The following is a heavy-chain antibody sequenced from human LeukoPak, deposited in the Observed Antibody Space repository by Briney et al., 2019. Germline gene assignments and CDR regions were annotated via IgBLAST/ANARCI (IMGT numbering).Heavy chain of an antibody. CDR1: GFTFSSYA. CDR3: ARADTYYYGSGSSWDY. J-gene: IGHJ4*02. CDR2: ISYDGSNK. V-gene: IGHV3-30-3*01. D-gene: IGHD3-10*01. Sequence: TGRFLRVSCAASGFTFSSYAMHWVRQAPGKGLEWVAIISYDGSNKDYADSVKGRFIISRDNSKNTLYLQINSLTAEDTAVYYCARADTYYYGSGSSWDYWGQGTLVTVSS.